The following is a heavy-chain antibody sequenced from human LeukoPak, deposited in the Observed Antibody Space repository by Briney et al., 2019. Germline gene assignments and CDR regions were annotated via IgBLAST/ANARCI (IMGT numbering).Heavy chain of an antibody. CDR2: TSFDVSNK. Sequence: GGSRRLSCAASGFTFSSYAMHWVRQAPGKGLEWVATTSFDVSNKYYADSVKGRFTISRDNSKNTLYLQMNSLRTEDTAVYSCARGYCTSTSCYNDYWGQGTLVTVSS. V-gene: IGHV3-30*04. J-gene: IGHJ4*02. CDR1: GFTFSSYA. D-gene: IGHD2-2*02. CDR3: ARGYCTSTSCYNDY.